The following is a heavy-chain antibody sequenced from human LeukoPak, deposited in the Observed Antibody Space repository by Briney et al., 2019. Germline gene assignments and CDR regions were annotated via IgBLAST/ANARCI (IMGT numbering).Heavy chain of an antibody. D-gene: IGHD4-11*01. CDR2: IEYDGSNK. CDR1: GFTFGGSG. V-gene: IGHV3-30*02. J-gene: IGHJ3*02. CDR3: AKGGLSTGAFEI. Sequence: GGSLRLSCAASGFTFGGSGMQWVRQAPGKGLEWVAFIEYDGSNKNYGDPVTGRFTISRDNSKNTVSLQMSSLRDEDTAVYYCAKGGLSTGAFEIWGQGTMVIVSS.